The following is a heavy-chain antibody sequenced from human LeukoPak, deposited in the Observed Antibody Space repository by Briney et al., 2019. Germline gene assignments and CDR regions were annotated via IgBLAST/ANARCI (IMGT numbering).Heavy chain of an antibody. CDR3: ARGDLGDSTGTRRGGDY. CDR1: GFTFSSYA. CDR2: ISYDGSKK. D-gene: IGHD1-1*01. J-gene: IGHJ4*02. V-gene: IGHV3-30*04. Sequence: GGSLRLSCAASGFTFSSYAMRWVRQAPGKGLEWVTIISYDGSKKYYADYVKGRFTISRDNSKNTLYLQMNSLRVEDMAVYYCARGDLGDSTGTRRGGDYWGQGTLVTVSS.